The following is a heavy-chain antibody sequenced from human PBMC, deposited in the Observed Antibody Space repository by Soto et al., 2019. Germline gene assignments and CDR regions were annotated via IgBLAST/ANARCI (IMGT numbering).Heavy chain of an antibody. CDR2: MFPADSDT. V-gene: IGHV5-51*04. D-gene: IGHD5-18*01. CDR3: ESLPDKAMQHDF. Sequence: GESLKISCKASGYSFTNYWLVWVRQMPGKGLEWMGIMFPADSDTRYSPSFQGHVTISADTPISTAYLHWSSLKAPHTAMYYCESLPDKAMQHDFWGQGTLVTVSS. CDR1: GYSFTNYW. J-gene: IGHJ4*02.